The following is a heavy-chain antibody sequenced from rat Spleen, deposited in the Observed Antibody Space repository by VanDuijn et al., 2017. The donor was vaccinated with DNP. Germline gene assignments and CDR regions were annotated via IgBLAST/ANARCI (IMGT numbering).Heavy chain of an antibody. V-gene: IGHV5-29*01. Sequence: EVQLVKSDGGLVQPGRSLKLSCAASGFTFSDYSMAWVRQAPTKGLEWVATISYDGSSTYYRDSVKGRFTISRDNAKSTLYLQMDSLRSEDTATYYCARPGSPYYFDYWGQGVMVTVSS. CDR1: GFTFSDYS. CDR3: ARPGSPYYFDY. J-gene: IGHJ2*01. CDR2: ISYDGSST. D-gene: IGHD5-1*01.